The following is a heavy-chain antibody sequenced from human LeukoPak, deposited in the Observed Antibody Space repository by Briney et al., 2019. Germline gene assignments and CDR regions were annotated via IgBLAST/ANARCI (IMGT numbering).Heavy chain of an antibody. CDR1: GGSISSDY. CDR2: IYYSGST. Sequence: PSKTLSLTCTVSGGSISSDYWSWIRQPPGKGLEWIGHIYYSGSTNYNPSLKSRVTISVDTSKNQFSLKLNSVTAADTAVYYCARQKGYFRYWGQGTLVAVSS. CDR3: ARQKGYFRY. V-gene: IGHV4-59*08. J-gene: IGHJ1*01.